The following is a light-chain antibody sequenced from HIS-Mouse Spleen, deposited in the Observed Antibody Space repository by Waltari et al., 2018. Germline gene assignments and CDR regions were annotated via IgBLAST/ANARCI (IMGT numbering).Light chain of an antibody. CDR1: ALQKKY. CDR3: YSTDSSGNHRV. CDR2: GDS. V-gene: IGLV3-10*01. Sequence: SYELTQPLSVSVSPGQTARITCSGDALQKKYAYWYQQKSGQAPVLVIYGDSQRPSGIPERFSGSSSGTMATLTISGAQVEDEADYYCYSTDSSGNHRVFGGGTKLTVL. J-gene: IGLJ2*01.